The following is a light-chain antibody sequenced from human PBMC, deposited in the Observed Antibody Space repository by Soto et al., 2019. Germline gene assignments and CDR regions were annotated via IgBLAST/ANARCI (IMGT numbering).Light chain of an antibody. Sequence: EIVLTQSPATLSLSPGERATLSCRASQSVSSYLAWYQQKPGQAPRLLFYDASNRATGIPARFSGSGSGTDFTLTISSLEPEDFALYYCQQRSNWPPSLTFGGGTKVEIK. CDR1: QSVSSY. J-gene: IGKJ4*01. CDR3: QQRSNWPPSLT. CDR2: DAS. V-gene: IGKV3-11*01.